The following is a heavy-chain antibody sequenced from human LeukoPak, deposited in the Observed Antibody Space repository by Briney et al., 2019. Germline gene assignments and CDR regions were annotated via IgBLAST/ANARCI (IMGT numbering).Heavy chain of an antibody. CDR3: AMLLWFGDLDYFDS. J-gene: IGHJ4*02. CDR1: GGSTSSGDYY. CDR2: IYYSGST. D-gene: IGHD3-10*01. Sequence: SQTLSLTCTASGGSTSSGDYYWSWIRQPPGKGLEWIGYIYYSGSTYYNPSLKSLVTISVDTSKNQFSLKLSSVTAADTAVYYCAMLLWFGDLDYFDSWGQGTLVTVSS. V-gene: IGHV4-30-4*01.